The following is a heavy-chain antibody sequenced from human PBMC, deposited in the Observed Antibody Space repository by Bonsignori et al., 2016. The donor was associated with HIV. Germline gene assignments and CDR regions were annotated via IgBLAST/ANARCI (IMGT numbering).Heavy chain of an antibody. CDR1: GGSINTYY. J-gene: IGHJ6*03. V-gene: IGHV4-59*12. D-gene: IGHD2-15*01. CDR3: ARSLKVAGRDYYYYYMDV. Sequence: QVQLQESGPGLVKPSETLSLTCTVSGGSINTYYWTWIRQPPGKALEYIGYISYTGSTNHNPSLKSRVTISVDTSKKQFSLKLTSVTAADTAVYYCARSLKVAGRDYYYYYMDVWGQGTTVTVSS. CDR2: ISYTGST.